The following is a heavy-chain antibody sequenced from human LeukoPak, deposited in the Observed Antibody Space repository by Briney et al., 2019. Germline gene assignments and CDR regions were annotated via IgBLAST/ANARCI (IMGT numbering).Heavy chain of an antibody. CDR3: ARADGDYGFDY. J-gene: IGHJ4*02. Sequence: TGGSLRLSCAASGFTFSSYWMSWVRQATGEGLEWVSAIGTAGDTYYPGSVKGRFTISRENAKNSLYLQMNSLRAGDTAVYYCARADGDYGFDYWGQGTLVTVSS. D-gene: IGHD4-17*01. CDR2: IGTAGDT. CDR1: GFTFSSYW. V-gene: IGHV3-13*01.